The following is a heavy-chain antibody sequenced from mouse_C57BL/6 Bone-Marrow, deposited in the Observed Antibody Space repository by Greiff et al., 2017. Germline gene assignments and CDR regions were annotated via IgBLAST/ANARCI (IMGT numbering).Heavy chain of an antibody. CDR2: IYPRSGNT. V-gene: IGHV1-81*01. D-gene: IGHD1-1*01. Sequence: VQLQQSGAELARPGASVKLSCKASGYTFTSYGISWVKQRTGQGLEWIGEIYPRSGNTYYNEKFKGKDTLTADKSSSTAYMELRSLTSEDSAVYFCARWGTTVVDPYYFDYWGQGTTLTVSS. J-gene: IGHJ2*01. CDR1: GYTFTSYG. CDR3: ARWGTTVVDPYYFDY.